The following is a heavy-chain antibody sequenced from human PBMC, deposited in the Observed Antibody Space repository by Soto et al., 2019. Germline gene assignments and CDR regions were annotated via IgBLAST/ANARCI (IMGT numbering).Heavy chain of an antibody. CDR2: IKQDGSEK. Sequence: GGSLRLSCAASGFTFSSYWMSWVRQAPGKGLEWVANIKQDGSEKYYVDSVKGRFTISRDNAKNSLYLQMNSLRAEDTAVYYCARLSGRYFDWYIGPGAFDIWGQGTMVTVSS. D-gene: IGHD3-9*01. J-gene: IGHJ3*02. CDR1: GFTFSSYW. V-gene: IGHV3-7*01. CDR3: ARLSGRYFDWYIGPGAFDI.